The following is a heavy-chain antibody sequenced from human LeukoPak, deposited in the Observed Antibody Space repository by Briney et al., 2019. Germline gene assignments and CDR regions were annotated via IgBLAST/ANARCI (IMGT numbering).Heavy chain of an antibody. V-gene: IGHV3-30*04. CDR3: AELGITMIGGV. D-gene: IGHD3-10*02. Sequence: GGSLRLSCAASGFTFSSYAMHWVRQAPGKGLEWVAAISYDGSNKNYADSVKGRFTISRDNAKNSLYLQMNSLRAEDTAVYYCAELGITMIGGVWGKGTTVTISS. CDR1: GFTFSSYA. J-gene: IGHJ6*04. CDR2: ISYDGSNK.